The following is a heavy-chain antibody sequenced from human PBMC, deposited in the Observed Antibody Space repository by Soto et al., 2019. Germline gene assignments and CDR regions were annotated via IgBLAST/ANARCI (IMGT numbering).Heavy chain of an antibody. D-gene: IGHD6-6*01. CDR3: ALDSSSSHGGLYYYAMDV. V-gene: IGHV4-4*02. J-gene: IGHJ6*02. CDR1: GGSISSSNW. CDR2: IYHSGST. Sequence: QVPLQESGPGLVKPSGTLSLTCAVSGGSISSSNWWSWVRQPPGKGLEWVGEIYHSGSTNYNPSLKSRVTISVDKSKHQFSLKLSSVTAADTAVYYCALDSSSSHGGLYYYAMDVWGQGTTVTVSS.